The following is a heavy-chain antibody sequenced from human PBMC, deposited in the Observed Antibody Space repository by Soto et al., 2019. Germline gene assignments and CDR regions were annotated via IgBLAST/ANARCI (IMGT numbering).Heavy chain of an antibody. CDR1: GGTFSSYA. CDR3: ARDLVDTAMVAYYYYGMDV. J-gene: IGHJ6*02. D-gene: IGHD5-18*01. V-gene: IGHV1-69*13. Sequence: SVKVSCKASGGTFSSYAISWVRQAPGQGLEWMGGIIPIFGTANYAQKFQGRVTITADESTSTAYMELSSLRSEDTAVYYCARDLVDTAMVAYYYYGMDVWGQGTTVTVSS. CDR2: IIPIFGTA.